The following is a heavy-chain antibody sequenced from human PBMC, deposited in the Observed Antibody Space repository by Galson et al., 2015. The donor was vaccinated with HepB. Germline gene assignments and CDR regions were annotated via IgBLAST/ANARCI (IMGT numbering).Heavy chain of an antibody. CDR1: GFSFSTYV. D-gene: IGHD1-26*01. CDR2: ISGNGGST. Sequence: SLRLSCAASGFSFSTYVMSWVRQAPGKGLEFVSAISGNGGSTYYADSVKGRFTISRDTFKNTVYLQMSSLRPEDTAVYYCVKGATFLIWYFDLWGRGTLVTVSS. V-gene: IGHV3-64D*06. CDR3: VKGATFLIWYFDL. J-gene: IGHJ2*01.